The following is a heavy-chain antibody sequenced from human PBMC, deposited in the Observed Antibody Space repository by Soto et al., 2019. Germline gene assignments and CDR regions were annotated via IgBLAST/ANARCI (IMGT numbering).Heavy chain of an antibody. J-gene: IGHJ4*02. CDR3: AKDLGASSIAAYFDY. D-gene: IGHD6-6*01. CDR1: GFTFSSYG. CDR2: ISYDGSNK. Sequence: QPGGSLRLSCAASGFTFSSYGMHWVRQAPGKGLEWVAVISYDGSNKYYADSVKGRFTISRDYSKNTLYLQMNSLRAEDTAVYYCAKDLGASSIAAYFDYWGQGTLVTVSS. V-gene: IGHV3-30*18.